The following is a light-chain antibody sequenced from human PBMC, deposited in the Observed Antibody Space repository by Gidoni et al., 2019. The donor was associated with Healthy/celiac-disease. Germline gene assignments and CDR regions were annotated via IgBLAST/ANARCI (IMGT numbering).Light chain of an antibody. CDR3: QQYNSYALT. Sequence: DIQMTQSPSTLSASVGDRVTITCRASQSISSWWAWYQQKPGKAPKLLIYDASSLESGVPSRFGGSGSGTEFTLTISSLQPDDFATYYCQQYNSYALTFGGGTKVEIK. CDR2: DAS. V-gene: IGKV1-5*01. CDR1: QSISSW. J-gene: IGKJ4*01.